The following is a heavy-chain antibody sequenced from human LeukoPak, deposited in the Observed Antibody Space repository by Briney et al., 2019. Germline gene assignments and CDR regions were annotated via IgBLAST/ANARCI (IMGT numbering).Heavy chain of an antibody. D-gene: IGHD3-16*02. J-gene: IGHJ4*02. CDR1: GFTLGDYA. V-gene: IGHV3-49*04. Sequence: GGPLRLSCTASGFTLGDYAMSWVRQAPGKGLEWVGFIRSKAYGGTTEYAASVKGRFTISRDDSTSIAYLQMNSLKTEDTAVYYCTRGVVDDYVWGSYRVQYYFDYWGQGTLVTVSS. CDR3: TRGVVDDYVWGSYRVQYYFDY. CDR2: IRSKAYGGTT.